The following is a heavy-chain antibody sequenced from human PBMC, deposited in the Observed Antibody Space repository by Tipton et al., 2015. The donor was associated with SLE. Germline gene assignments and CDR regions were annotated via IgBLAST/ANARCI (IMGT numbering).Heavy chain of an antibody. D-gene: IGHD4-17*01. CDR3: VKDSLYGDYVFDY. CDR2: ISWNSESL. J-gene: IGHJ4*02. Sequence: SLRLSCAASGFTFDDYAMHWVRQVPGKGLEWVSGISWNSESLGYADSVKGRFTISRDNSKNSLFLQMNSLRSDDTALYYCVKDSLYGDYVFDYWGQGTLVTVSS. CDR1: GFTFDDYA. V-gene: IGHV3-9*01.